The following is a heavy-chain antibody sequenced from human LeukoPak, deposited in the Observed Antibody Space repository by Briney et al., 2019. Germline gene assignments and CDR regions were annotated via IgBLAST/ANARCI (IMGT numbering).Heavy chain of an antibody. CDR2: INPSGGST. D-gene: IGHD3-22*01. V-gene: IGHV1-46*01. J-gene: IGHJ4*02. CDR1: GYTFTSYY. Sequence: ASVKVSCKASGYTFTSYYMHWVRQAPGQGLEWMGIINPSGGSTSYAQKFQGRVTTTRDTSTSTVYMELSSLTSEDTAVFYCARGGTYYYDSSGLIYFDYWGQGTLVTVSS. CDR3: ARGGTYYYDSSGLIYFDY.